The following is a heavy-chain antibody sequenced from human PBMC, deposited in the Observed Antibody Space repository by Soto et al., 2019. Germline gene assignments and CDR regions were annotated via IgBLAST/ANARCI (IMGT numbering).Heavy chain of an antibody. CDR2: ISSSGSTI. J-gene: IGHJ4*02. CDR3: FVSHAEGIAAAGTPSDYFDY. CDR1: GFTFSSYE. Sequence: PGGSLRLSCAASGFTFSSYEMNWVRQAPGKGLEWVSYISSSGSTIYYADSVKGRFTISRDNAKNSLYLQMNSLRAADTAVYYCFVSHAEGIAAAGTPSDYFDYWGQGTLVTVAS. V-gene: IGHV3-48*03. D-gene: IGHD6-13*01.